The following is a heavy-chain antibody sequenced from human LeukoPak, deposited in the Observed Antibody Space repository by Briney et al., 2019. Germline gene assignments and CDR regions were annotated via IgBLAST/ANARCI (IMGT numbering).Heavy chain of an antibody. CDR3: AKESGYDSSGYFDS. V-gene: IGHV3-23*01. CDR2: ISGSGDST. D-gene: IGHD3-22*01. Sequence: GGSLRLSCAASGFTFSSYAMSWVRQAPGKGLEWVSAISGSGDSTYYADSVKGRFPISRDNSKNTLYLHMNSLRAEDTAVYYCAKESGYDSSGYFDSWGQRTLVTVSS. J-gene: IGHJ4*02. CDR1: GFTFSSYA.